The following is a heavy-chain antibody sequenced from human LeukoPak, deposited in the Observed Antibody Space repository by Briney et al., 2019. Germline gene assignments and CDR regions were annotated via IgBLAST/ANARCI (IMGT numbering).Heavy chain of an antibody. J-gene: IGHJ3*02. D-gene: IGHD3-22*01. CDR1: GGSISSSNW. CDR3: ARGTRHYYDSSGYGAFDI. Sequence: PSETLSLTCAVSGGSISSSNWWSWVRQPPGKGLEWIGEIYHSGSTNYNPSLKSRVTISVDKSKNQFSLKLSSVTAADTAVYYCARGTRHYYDSSGYGAFDIWGQGTMVTVSS. CDR2: IYHSGST. V-gene: IGHV4-4*02.